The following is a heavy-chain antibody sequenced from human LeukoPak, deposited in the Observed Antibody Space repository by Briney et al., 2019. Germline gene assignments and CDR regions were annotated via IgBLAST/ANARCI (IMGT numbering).Heavy chain of an antibody. J-gene: IGHJ4*02. CDR2: IYHSGST. D-gene: IGHD3-10*01. Sequence: SETLSLTCAVSGYSISSGYYWGWIRQPPGKGLEWIGSIYHSGSTYYNPSLKSRVTISVDTSKYQFSLKLSSVTAADTAVYYCASLGLLWFGESGDYWGQGTLVTVSS. V-gene: IGHV4-38-2*01. CDR3: ASLGLLWFGESGDY. CDR1: GYSISSGYY.